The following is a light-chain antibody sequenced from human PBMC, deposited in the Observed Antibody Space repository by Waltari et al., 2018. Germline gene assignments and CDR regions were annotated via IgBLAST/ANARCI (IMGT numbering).Light chain of an antibody. CDR2: DVS. CDR1: SSDVGGYNY. V-gene: IGLV2-11*01. CDR3: CSYAGSYAWV. J-gene: IGLJ3*02. Sequence: QSALTQPRSVSGSPGQSVTISCTGTSSDVGGYNYFSWYQQHPGKAPKLMISDVSKRPSGVSDRFSGSKSGNAASLTISGLQAEDEADYYCCSYAGSYAWVFGGGTKLTVL.